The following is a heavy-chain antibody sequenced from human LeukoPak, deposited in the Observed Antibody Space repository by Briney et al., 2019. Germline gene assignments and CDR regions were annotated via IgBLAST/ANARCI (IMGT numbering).Heavy chain of an antibody. D-gene: IGHD6-13*01. J-gene: IGHJ6*03. CDR3: ARGFGGSSWYPTGHYYMDV. CDR2: ISGSGGST. V-gene: IGHV3-23*01. CDR1: GFTFRNYW. Sequence: GGSLRLSCAASGFTFRNYWMSWVRQAPGKGLEWVSAISGSGGSTYYADSVKGRFTISRDKSNNTLYLQMNSLRSDDTAVYYCARGFGGSSWYPTGHYYMDVWGKGTTVTVSS.